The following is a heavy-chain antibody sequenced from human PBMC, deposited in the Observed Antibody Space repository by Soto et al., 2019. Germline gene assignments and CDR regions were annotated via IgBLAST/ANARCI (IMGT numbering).Heavy chain of an antibody. CDR1: GYTFTGYF. CDR2: INPNSGAT. Sequence: VASVKVSCKASGYTFTGYFMHWVRQAPGEGLEWMGWINPNSGATKYAPKFQGRVTMTGDTSNRTAYLELSRLTSDDTAIYYCARGGGTTLAPLPWGQGTPVTVSS. CDR3: ARGGGTTLAPLP. J-gene: IGHJ5*02. D-gene: IGHD3-16*01. V-gene: IGHV1-2*02.